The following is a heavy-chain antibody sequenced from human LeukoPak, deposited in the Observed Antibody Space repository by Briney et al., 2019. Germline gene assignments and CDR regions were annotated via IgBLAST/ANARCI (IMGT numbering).Heavy chain of an antibody. CDR1: GGSISGSSHY. CDR3: ARHLDYYGSGSYLGL. V-gene: IGHV4-39*01. D-gene: IGHD3-10*01. CDR2: IHYSGIT. Sequence: PSETLSLTCVVSGGSISGSSHYWGWVRQPPGKGPEWIGSIHYSGITYYSPSLKSPVTISVYTSKNQFSLKLTSVTAADTAVYYCARHLDYYGSGSYLGLWGQGTQVTVSS. J-gene: IGHJ4*02.